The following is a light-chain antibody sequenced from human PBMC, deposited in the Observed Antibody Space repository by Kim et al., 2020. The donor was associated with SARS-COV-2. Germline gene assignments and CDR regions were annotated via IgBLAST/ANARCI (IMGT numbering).Light chain of an antibody. CDR1: SGISSY. J-gene: IGKJ1*01. V-gene: IGKV1-27*01. CDR3: QKYNNAPRT. Sequence: ASREGSVHITCRVSSGISSYLAWYQQKPGQVPKLLIYDASTLQSGAPSLFIGRGSGTDFTLTISSLQPEDVATYYCQKYNNAPRTFGQGTKVDIK. CDR2: DAS.